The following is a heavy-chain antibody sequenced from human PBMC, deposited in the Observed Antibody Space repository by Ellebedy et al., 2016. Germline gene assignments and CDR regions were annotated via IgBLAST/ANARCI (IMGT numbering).Heavy chain of an antibody. V-gene: IGHV2-26*04. J-gene: IGHJ6*04. D-gene: IGHD3-10*01. Sequence: SGPTLVKPTETLTLTCTVSGFSLNNARMGVSWIRQPPGKALEWLAHIFSNDEKSYSTSLKSRLTISEDTSTSQVVLTMTNMDPVDTATYYCAWIMVRGPGDVWGKGTTVTVSS. CDR3: AWIMVRGPGDV. CDR2: IFSNDEK. CDR1: GFSLNNARMG.